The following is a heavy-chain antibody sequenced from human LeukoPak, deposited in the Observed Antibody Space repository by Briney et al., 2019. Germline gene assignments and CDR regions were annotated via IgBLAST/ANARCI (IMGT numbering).Heavy chain of an antibody. V-gene: IGHV3-48*03. D-gene: IGHD3-9*01. CDR3: ARSGAYYDILTGYYIDY. J-gene: IGHJ4*02. Sequence: GGSLRLSCAASGFTFSSYGMNWVRQAPGKGLEWVSYISSSGSTIYYADSVKGRFTISRDNAKNSLYLQMNSLRAEDTAVYYCARSGAYYDILTGYYIDYWGQGTLVTVSS. CDR1: GFTFSSYG. CDR2: ISSSGSTI.